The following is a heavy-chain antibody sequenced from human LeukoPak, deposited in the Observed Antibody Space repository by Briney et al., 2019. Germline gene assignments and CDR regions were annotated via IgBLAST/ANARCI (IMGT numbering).Heavy chain of an antibody. CDR2: IYYSGST. CDR3: ARTRITMIVVAAFDI. CDR1: GGSISSGGYY. V-gene: IGHV4-31*03. Sequence: SQTLSLTRTVSGGSISSGGYYWSWIRQHPGKGLEWIWYIYYSGSTYYNPSLKSRVTISVDTSKNQFSLKLSSVTAADTAVYYCARTRITMIVVAAFDIWGQGTMVTVSS. J-gene: IGHJ3*02. D-gene: IGHD3-22*01.